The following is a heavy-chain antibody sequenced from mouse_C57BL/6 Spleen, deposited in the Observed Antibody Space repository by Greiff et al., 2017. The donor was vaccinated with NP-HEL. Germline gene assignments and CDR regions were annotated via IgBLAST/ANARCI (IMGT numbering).Heavy chain of an antibody. Sequence: QVQLQQPGAELVKPGASVKLSCKASGYTFTSYWMQWVKQRPGQGLEWIGEIDPSDSYTNYNQKFKGKATLTVDTSSSTAYMQLSSLTSEDSAVSYCARSSGRYFDYWGQGTTLTVSS. CDR3: ARSSGRYFDY. CDR1: GYTFTSYW. CDR2: IDPSDSYT. V-gene: IGHV1-50*01. D-gene: IGHD1-3*01. J-gene: IGHJ2*01.